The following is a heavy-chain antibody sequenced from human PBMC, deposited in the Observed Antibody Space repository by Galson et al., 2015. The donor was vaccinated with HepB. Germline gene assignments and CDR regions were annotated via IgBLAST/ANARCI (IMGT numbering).Heavy chain of an antibody. D-gene: IGHD4-17*01. CDR1: GFTFSSYA. Sequence: SLRLSCAASGFTFSSYAMSWVRQAPGEGLEWVSAISGSGGSTYYADSVKGRFTISRDNSKNTLYLQMNSLRAEDTAVYYCAKDGTVTTFYLQYFQHWGQGTLVTVSS. J-gene: IGHJ1*01. CDR3: AKDGTVTTFYLQYFQH. V-gene: IGHV3-23*01. CDR2: ISGSGGST.